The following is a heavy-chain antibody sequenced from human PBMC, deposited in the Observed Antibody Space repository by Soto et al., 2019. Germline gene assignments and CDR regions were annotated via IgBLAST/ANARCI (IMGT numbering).Heavy chain of an antibody. CDR2: FIAMLGTP. CDR1: GGTFGSQG. V-gene: IGHV1-69*13. D-gene: IGHD5-18*01. Sequence: SVKVSCKASGGTFGSQGIAWVRQAPGQGLEWMGGFIAMLGTPTYAKKVQGRATISADESLTSSYLELRSLRSEDTDVYFCARGAMANFDYWGQGTVVTVSS. J-gene: IGHJ4*02. CDR3: ARGAMANFDY.